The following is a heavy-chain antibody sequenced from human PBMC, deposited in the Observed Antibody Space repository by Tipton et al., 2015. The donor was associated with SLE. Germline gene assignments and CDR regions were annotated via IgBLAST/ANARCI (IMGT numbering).Heavy chain of an antibody. Sequence: SLRLSCAASGFTFSSYAMHWVRQAPGKGLEYVSAISSNGGSTYYANSVKGRFTISRDNSKNTLYLQMGSLRAEDTAVYYCARVYWKNDYGGNSKGSGFDPWGQGTLVTVSS. CDR1: GFTFSSYA. J-gene: IGHJ5*02. D-gene: IGHD4-23*01. CDR3: ARVYWKNDYGGNSKGSGFDP. CDR2: ISSNGGST. V-gene: IGHV3-64*01.